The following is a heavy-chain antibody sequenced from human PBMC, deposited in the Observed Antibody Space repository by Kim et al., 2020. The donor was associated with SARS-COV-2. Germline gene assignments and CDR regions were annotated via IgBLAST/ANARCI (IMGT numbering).Heavy chain of an antibody. Sequence: GGSLRLSCAASGFTFSNAWMSWVRQAPGKGLEWVGRIKSKTDGGTKDYAAPVKARFTIPRDDSKNTVYLQMTSLKTEDTAVYYCITVAEVWFGELIYPRGQETLVTVSS. V-gene: IGHV3-15*01. CDR3: ITVAEVWFGELIYP. CDR2: IKSKTDGGTK. J-gene: IGHJ5*02. D-gene: IGHD3-10*01. CDR1: GFTFSNAW.